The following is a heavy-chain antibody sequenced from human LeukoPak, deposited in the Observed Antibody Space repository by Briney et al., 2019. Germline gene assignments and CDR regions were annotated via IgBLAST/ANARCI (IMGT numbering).Heavy chain of an antibody. CDR2: INTDGSNT. CDR3: ARGAGTIFGVIIPSNYMDV. J-gene: IGHJ6*03. D-gene: IGHD3-3*01. Sequence: GGSLRLSCAASGFTFSTYWMHWVRHAPGKGLVWVSRINTDGSNTNYADSVKGRFTISRDNAKNTLYLQMNSLRAEDTAVYYCARGAGTIFGVIIPSNYMDVWGKGTTVTVSS. CDR1: GFTFSTYW. V-gene: IGHV3-74*01.